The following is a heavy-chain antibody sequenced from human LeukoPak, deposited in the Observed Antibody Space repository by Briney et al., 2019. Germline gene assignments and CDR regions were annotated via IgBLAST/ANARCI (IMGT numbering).Heavy chain of an antibody. D-gene: IGHD3-22*01. V-gene: IGHV3-23*01. CDR2: ISGSGGST. CDR1: GFTFSSYG. Sequence: GGSLRLSCAASGFTFSSYGMSWVRQAPGKGLEWVSAISGSGGSTYYADSVKGRFTISRDNSKNTLYLQMNSLRAEDTAVYYCAKARKYYYDSSGYAGIDYWGQGTLVTVSS. J-gene: IGHJ4*02. CDR3: AKARKYYYDSSGYAGIDY.